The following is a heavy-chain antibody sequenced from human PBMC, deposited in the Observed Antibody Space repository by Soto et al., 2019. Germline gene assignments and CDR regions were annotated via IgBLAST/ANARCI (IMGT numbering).Heavy chain of an antibody. V-gene: IGHV3-48*03. CDR1: GFTFSSYE. J-gene: IGHJ4*02. CDR3: ARGENFDY. CDR2: ISNRGSTI. D-gene: IGHD3-16*01. Sequence: GGSLRLSCTASGFTFSSYEMNWDRQAPGKGLEWISHISNRGSTIYYADSVRGRFTISRDNARKSLYLQMNSLRAEDTGVYYCARGENFDYWGQGTPVTVSS.